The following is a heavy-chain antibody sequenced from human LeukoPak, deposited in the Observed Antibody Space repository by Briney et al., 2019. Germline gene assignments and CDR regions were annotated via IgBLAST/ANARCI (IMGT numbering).Heavy chain of an antibody. CDR2: INPSGGST. CDR3: ARSIAAAGPPGYYYYGMDV. Sequence: ASVKVSCTASGYTFTSYYMHWVRQAPGQGLEWMGIINPSGGSTSYAQKFQGRVTMTRDTSTSTVYMELSSLRSEDTAVYYCARSIAAAGPPGYYYYGMDVWGQGTTVTVSS. V-gene: IGHV1-46*01. CDR1: GYTFTSYY. J-gene: IGHJ6*02. D-gene: IGHD6-13*01.